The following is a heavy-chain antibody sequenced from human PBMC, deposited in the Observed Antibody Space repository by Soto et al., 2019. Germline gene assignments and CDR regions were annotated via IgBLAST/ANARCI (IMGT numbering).Heavy chain of an antibody. J-gene: IGHJ5*02. CDR1: GVSFSGYY. CDR2: INHSGST. CDR3: ASTGSAATGTTLRGWFDP. V-gene: IGHV4-34*01. D-gene: IGHD1-7*01. Sequence: SETLSLTCAVDGVSFSGYYWSWIRQPPGKGLEWIGEINHSGSTNYNPSLKSRVTISVDTSKNQFSLKLSSVTAADTAVYYCASTGSAATGTTLRGWFDPWGQGTLVTVSS.